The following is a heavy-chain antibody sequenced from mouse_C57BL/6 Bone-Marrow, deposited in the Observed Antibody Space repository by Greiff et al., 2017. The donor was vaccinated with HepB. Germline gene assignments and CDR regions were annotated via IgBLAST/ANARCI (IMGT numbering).Heavy chain of an antibody. J-gene: IGHJ2*01. Sequence: EVKLLESGPELVKPGASVKISCKASGYSFTDYNMNWVKQSNGKSLEWIGVINPNYGTTSYNQKFKGKATLTVDQSSSTAYMQLNSLTSEDSAVYYCAPSHYYGSSLYFDYWGQGTTLTVSS. CDR2: INPNYGTT. CDR3: APSHYYGSSLYFDY. CDR1: GYSFTDYN. V-gene: IGHV1-39*01. D-gene: IGHD1-1*01.